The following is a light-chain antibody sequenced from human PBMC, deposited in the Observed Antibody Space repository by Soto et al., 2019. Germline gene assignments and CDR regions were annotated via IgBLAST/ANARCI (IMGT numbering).Light chain of an antibody. V-gene: IGLV2-11*01. CDR2: DVT. J-gene: IGLJ1*01. CDR1: SSDVGGYNY. Sequence: QSALTQPRSVSGSPGQSVTISCTGTSSDVGGYNYVSWYQQHPGRAPKFMIYDVTKRPSGVPDRFSGSKSGNTASLTISGLQAEDEADYYCSSYTSSSTVFGTGTKVTVL. CDR3: SSYTSSSTV.